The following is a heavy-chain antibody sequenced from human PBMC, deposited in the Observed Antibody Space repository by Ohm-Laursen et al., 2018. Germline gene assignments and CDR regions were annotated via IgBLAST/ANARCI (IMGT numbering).Heavy chain of an antibody. CDR1: GFPFRSYA. CDR2: ITGSGGST. J-gene: IGHJ4*02. Sequence: SLRLSCAASGFPFRSYAMSWVRQAPGKGLEWVSTITGSGGSTYYADSVKGRFTVSRDNSKNTLYVEMNSLRVEDTAVYYCAVNSSSGVYWGQGTLVTVSS. CDR3: AVNSSSGVY. D-gene: IGHD6-6*01. V-gene: IGHV3-23*01.